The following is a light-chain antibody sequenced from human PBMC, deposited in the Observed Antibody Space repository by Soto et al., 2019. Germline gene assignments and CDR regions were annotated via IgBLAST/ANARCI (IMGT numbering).Light chain of an antibody. Sequence: EIVLTQSPVTLSLSPGEGAPLSCTASQSVNTSLGWYQQKPGQAPRLLIYDATLRATGIPARFTGSGSGTDFTLTITSLEPEDFSVYYCQQRGNWPRTWAFGQGTKVEVK. CDR3: QQRGNWPRTWA. V-gene: IGKV3-11*01. CDR1: QSVNTS. CDR2: DAT. J-gene: IGKJ1*01.